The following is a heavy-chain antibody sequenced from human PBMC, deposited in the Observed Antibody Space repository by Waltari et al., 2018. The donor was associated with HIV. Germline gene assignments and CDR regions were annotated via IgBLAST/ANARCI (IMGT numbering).Heavy chain of an antibody. J-gene: IGHJ5*02. CDR2: IKGDGRKT. V-gene: IGHV3-7*01. D-gene: IGHD3-10*01. CDR1: GFTFSMYW. CDR3: ARDVDRGRGNWFDP. Sequence: EVQLVESGGGLVLPGGSLRLSCAASGFTFSMYWMSWVRQAPGTGPEGVANIKGDGRKTNYVDSVKGRFTISRDNSKNSLSLQMNSLTGEDSALYYCARDVDRGRGNWFDPWGQGTLVTVSS.